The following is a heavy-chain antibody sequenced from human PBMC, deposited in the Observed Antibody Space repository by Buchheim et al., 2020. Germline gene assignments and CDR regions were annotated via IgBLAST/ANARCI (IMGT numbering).Heavy chain of an antibody. CDR3: ARVITIFGVVMEEYYFDY. CDR1: GGSISSGDYY. J-gene: IGHJ4*02. D-gene: IGHD3-3*01. V-gene: IGHV4-30-4*01. Sequence: QVQLQESGPGLVKPSQTLSLTCTVSGGSISSGDYYWSWIRQPPGKGLECIGYIYYSGSTYYNPSLKSRVTISVDTSKNQFSLKLSSVTAADTAVYYCARVITIFGVVMEEYYFDYWGQGTL. CDR2: IYYSGST.